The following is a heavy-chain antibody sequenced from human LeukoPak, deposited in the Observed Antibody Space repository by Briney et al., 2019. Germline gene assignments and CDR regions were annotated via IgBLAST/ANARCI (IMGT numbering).Heavy chain of an antibody. J-gene: IGHJ4*02. CDR1: GYSFTSYW. D-gene: IGHD3-10*01. V-gene: IGHV5-51*01. CDR3: ARADYYGSGSYYNWGY. CDR2: IYPGDSDT. Sequence: GESLKISGKGSGYSFTSYWIGWVRQMPGKGLEWMGIIYPGDSDTRYSPSFQGQVTTSADKSISTAYLQWSSLKASDTAMYYCARADYYGSGSYYNWGYWGQGTLVTVSS.